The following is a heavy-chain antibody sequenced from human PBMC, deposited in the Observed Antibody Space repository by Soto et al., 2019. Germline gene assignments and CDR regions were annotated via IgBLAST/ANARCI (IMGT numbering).Heavy chain of an antibody. V-gene: IGHV4-59*01. J-gene: IGHJ6*02. CDR3: ARVRRGDSGAYNYYYGMDV. CDR1: GVPISGYY. CDR2: LFHGGNT. D-gene: IGHD4-17*01. Sequence: PXETLSLTCNVCGVPISGYYWSWIRQPPGKGLEWIGYLFHGGNTNYNPSLKSRVTVSLGTSKNQFSLKLTSVTAADTAVYYRARVRRGDSGAYNYYYGMDVWGQGTSVTVSS.